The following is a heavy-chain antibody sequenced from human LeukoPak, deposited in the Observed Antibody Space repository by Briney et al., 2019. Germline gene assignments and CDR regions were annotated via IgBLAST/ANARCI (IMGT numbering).Heavy chain of an antibody. CDR2: ISSSSSTI. CDR1: GFTFSSYS. D-gene: IGHD2-15*01. J-gene: IGHJ4*02. Sequence: GGSLRLSCAASGFTFSSYSMNWVRQAPGKGLEWVSYISSSSSTIYYADSVKGRFTISRDNAKNSLYLQMNSLRAEDTAVYYCARDPLGYCSGGTCYYWDQGTLVTVSS. CDR3: ARDPLGYCSGGTCYY. V-gene: IGHV3-48*01.